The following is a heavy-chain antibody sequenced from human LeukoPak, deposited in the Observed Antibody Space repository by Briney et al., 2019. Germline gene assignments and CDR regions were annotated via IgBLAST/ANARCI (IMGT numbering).Heavy chain of an antibody. V-gene: IGHV4-59*01. CDR1: GGSTSSYY. Sequence: PETLSLTCTVPGGSTSSYYWSWIRQPPGKGLEWIGYIYYSGSTNYNPSLKSRATISVDTSKNQFSLKLSSVTAADTAVYYCARAQSTSVPYYMDVWGKGTTVTVSS. CDR2: IYYSGST. CDR3: ARAQSTSVPYYMDV. D-gene: IGHD2-2*01. J-gene: IGHJ6*03.